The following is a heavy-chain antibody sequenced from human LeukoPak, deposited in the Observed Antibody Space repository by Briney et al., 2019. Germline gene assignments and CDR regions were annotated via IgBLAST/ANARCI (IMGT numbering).Heavy chain of an antibody. CDR1: SGSISLYY. CDR3: ASDYYDGDGYYHDY. Sequence: SETLSLTCTVTSGSISLYYWTWVRQPAGKGLEWIGRVYTGGSTNYNPSLKSRVTISVDTSKNQFSLELTSLTAADTAVYYCASDYYDGDGYYHDYWGQGTLVTVSS. J-gene: IGHJ4*02. CDR2: VYTGGST. D-gene: IGHD3-22*01. V-gene: IGHV4-4*07.